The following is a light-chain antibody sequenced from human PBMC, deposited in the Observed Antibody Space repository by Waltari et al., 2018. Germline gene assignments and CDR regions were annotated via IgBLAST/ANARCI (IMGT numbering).Light chain of an antibody. CDR2: GAS. V-gene: IGKV3-20*01. CDR3: QQYGSSVMYT. Sequence: RASQRLTNNYLAWYQQKPGQPPRLLIYGASSRAAGIPDRFSGSGSGTDFTLTISRLDPEDFAIYYCQQYGSSVMYTFGQGTKLEIK. J-gene: IGKJ2*01. CDR1: QRLTNNY.